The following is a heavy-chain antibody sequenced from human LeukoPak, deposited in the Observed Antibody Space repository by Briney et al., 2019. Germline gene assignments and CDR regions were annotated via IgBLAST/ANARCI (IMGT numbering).Heavy chain of an antibody. Sequence: ASVKVSCKASGYTFTSYDINWVRQATGQGLEWMGWMNPNSGNTGYAQRFQGRVTITRNTSISTAYMELSSLRSEDTAVYYCARVGSSPTDDYYYYYMDVWGKGTTVTVSS. CDR3: ARVGSSPTDDYYYYYMDV. D-gene: IGHD6-13*01. J-gene: IGHJ6*03. V-gene: IGHV1-8*03. CDR1: GYTFTSYD. CDR2: MNPNSGNT.